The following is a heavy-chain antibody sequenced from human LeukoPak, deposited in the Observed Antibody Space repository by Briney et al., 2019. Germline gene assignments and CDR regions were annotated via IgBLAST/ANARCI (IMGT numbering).Heavy chain of an antibody. CDR3: AREGRKYGSGSLYYFDY. D-gene: IGHD3-10*01. V-gene: IGHV3-23*01. Sequence: PGGSLRLSCAASGFTFSSYAMNWVRQAPGKGLEWVSTIGDSGGSTHYADSVKGRFTISRDNSKNTLYLQMNSLRAEDTAVYYCAREGRKYGSGSLYYFDYWGQGIVVTVSS. CDR1: GFTFSSYA. J-gene: IGHJ4*02. CDR2: IGDSGGST.